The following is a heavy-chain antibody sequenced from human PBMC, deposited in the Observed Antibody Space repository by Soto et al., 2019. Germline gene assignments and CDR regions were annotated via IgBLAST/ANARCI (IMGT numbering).Heavy chain of an antibody. D-gene: IGHD2-21*01. CDR2: IYGSGRGI. CDR3: AKDAVYNDGLWLMDH. CDR1: GLPHSSFA. Sequence: GGSLRLSCTASGLPHSSFAMMWVRQAPGKGLECVSGIYGSGRGIEYADSVKGRFTISGDNSKNTVYLQMTDLRADDTAVYYCAKDAVYNDGLWLMDHWGQGTQVTVSS. J-gene: IGHJ4*02. V-gene: IGHV3-23*05.